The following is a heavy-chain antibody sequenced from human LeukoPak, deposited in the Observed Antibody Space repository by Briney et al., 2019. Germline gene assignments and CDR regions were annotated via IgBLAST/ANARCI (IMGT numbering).Heavy chain of an antibody. CDR1: GFTFSSYG. J-gene: IGHJ5*02. CDR2: ISYDGSNK. V-gene: IGHV3-30*18. Sequence: GGSLRLSCAASGFTFSSYGMHWVRQAPGKGLEWVAAISYDGSNKYYADSVKGRFTISRDNSKNTLYLQMNSLRAEDTAVYYCAKPYSSSWPWFDPWGQGTLVTVSS. D-gene: IGHD6-13*01. CDR3: AKPYSSSWPWFDP.